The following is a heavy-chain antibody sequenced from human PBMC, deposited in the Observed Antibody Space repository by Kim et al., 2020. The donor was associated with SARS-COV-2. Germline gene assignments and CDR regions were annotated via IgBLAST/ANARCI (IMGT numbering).Heavy chain of an antibody. CDR1: GFTFRSYN. V-gene: IGHV3-21*01. CDR3: ATSSYDILTAYFYGMDV. CDR2: INTGSTHI. J-gene: IGHJ6*02. Sequence: GGSLRLSCAASGFTFRSYNMDWVRQSPGRGLEWISSINTGSTHIYYADSVEGRFTISRDNAQNSLYLQMNGLRAEDTAVYYCATSSYDILTAYFYGMDVWGQGTTVTVSS. D-gene: IGHD3-9*01.